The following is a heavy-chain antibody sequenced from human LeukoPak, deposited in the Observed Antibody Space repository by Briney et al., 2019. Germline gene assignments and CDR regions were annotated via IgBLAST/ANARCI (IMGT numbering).Heavy chain of an antibody. V-gene: IGHV1-2*02. Sequence: ASVKVSCKASGYTFTGAYILWVRQAPGQGPEWMGWINSYSGGTNYAQKFQGRFTLTGDTSLGTAYMELSRLRSGDTAVYYCARQGEAASFDYWGQGTLVTVSS. CDR3: ARQGEAASFDY. J-gene: IGHJ4*02. CDR2: INSYSGGT. D-gene: IGHD6-13*01. CDR1: GYTFTGAY.